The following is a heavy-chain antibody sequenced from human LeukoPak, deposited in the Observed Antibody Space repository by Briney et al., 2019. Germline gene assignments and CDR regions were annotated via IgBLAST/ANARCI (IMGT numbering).Heavy chain of an antibody. V-gene: IGHV3-53*01. CDR1: GFTVSNNY. CDR2: IDSGGNT. J-gene: IGHJ4*02. CDR3: ARDPFTWADF. D-gene: IGHD1-26*01. Sequence: GGSLRLSCRASGFTVSNNYMSWVRQAPGKGLECVSVIDSGGNTYYGDSVKGRFTISRDNSKNMLYLQMNSLRAEDTAVYYCARDPFTWADFRGQGILVTVSS.